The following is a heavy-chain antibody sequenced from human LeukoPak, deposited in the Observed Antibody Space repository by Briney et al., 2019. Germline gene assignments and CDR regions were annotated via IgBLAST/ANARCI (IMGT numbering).Heavy chain of an antibody. J-gene: IGHJ4*02. CDR1: GGSVSSGSYY. CDR3: ARDSYNWNYGVDY. Sequence: KPSETLSLTCTVSGGSVSSGSYYWSWIRQPPGKGLEWIGYIYYSGSTNYNPSLKSRVTISVDTSKNQFSLKLSSVTAADTAVYYCARDSYNWNYGVDYWGQGTLVTVSS. D-gene: IGHD1-7*01. CDR2: IYYSGST. V-gene: IGHV4-61*01.